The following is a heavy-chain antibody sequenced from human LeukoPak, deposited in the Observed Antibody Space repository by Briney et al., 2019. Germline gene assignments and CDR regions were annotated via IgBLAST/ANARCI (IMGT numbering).Heavy chain of an antibody. D-gene: IGHD2-15*01. CDR2: IYYSGST. CDR1: GGSISSYY. J-gene: IGHJ3*02. Sequence: SETLSLTCTVSGGSISSYYWSWIRQPPGKGLEWIGYIYYSGSTNYNPSLKSRVTISVDTSKNQFSLKLSSVTAADTAVYYCARGYCSGGSCFDAFDIWGQGTMVTVSS. V-gene: IGHV4-59*01. CDR3: ARGYCSGGSCFDAFDI.